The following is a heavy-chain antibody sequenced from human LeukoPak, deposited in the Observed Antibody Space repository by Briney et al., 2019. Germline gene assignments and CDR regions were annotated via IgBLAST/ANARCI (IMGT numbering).Heavy chain of an antibody. Sequence: PSETLSLTCTVSGGSISSGGYHWSWIRQPPGKGLEWIGYIYHSGSTYYNPSLKSRVTISEDRSKNQLSLKLSSVTAADTAVYYCARGLTYYYDSSPWGQGTLVTVSS. CDR3: ARGLTYYYDSSP. CDR1: GGSISSGGYH. D-gene: IGHD3-22*01. J-gene: IGHJ5*02. CDR2: IYHSGST. V-gene: IGHV4-30-2*01.